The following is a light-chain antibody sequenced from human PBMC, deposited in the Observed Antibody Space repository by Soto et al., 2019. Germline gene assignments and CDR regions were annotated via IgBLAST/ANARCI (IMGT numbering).Light chain of an antibody. CDR2: GAS. CDR3: QQYNNWPRT. J-gene: IGKJ1*01. Sequence: EIVMTQSPATLSVSPGERATLSCRASQSVSSNLAWYQQKPGQAPRLLIYGASTRATGIPARFSGSGSGTEFTLTISSLQSEDFELYYCQQYNNWPRTFCQGTKVEIK. CDR1: QSVSSN. V-gene: IGKV3-15*01.